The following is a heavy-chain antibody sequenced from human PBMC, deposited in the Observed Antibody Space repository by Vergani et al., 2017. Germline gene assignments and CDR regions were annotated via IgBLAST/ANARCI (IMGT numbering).Heavy chain of an antibody. J-gene: IGHJ4*02. V-gene: IGHV3-30*18. D-gene: IGHD5-18*01. CDR3: AKGIVDTAMDDFDY. Sequence: QVQLVESGGGVVQPGRSLRLSCAASGFTFSCYGMHWVRQAPGKGLEWVAVISYDGSNKYYADSVKGRFTISRDNSKNTLYLQMNSLRAEDTAVYYCAKGIVDTAMDDFDYWGQGTLVTVSS. CDR2: ISYDGSNK. CDR1: GFTFSCYG.